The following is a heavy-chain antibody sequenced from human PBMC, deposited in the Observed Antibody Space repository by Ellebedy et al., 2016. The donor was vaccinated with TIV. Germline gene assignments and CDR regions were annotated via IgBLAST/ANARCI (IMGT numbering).Heavy chain of an antibody. D-gene: IGHD6-19*01. V-gene: IGHV4-4*02. CDR1: GVPSTSSNW. CDR3: ARAQWTTGWLNRLDP. J-gene: IGHJ5*02. CDR2: IHYDGTT. Sequence: SETLSLTXTVSGVPSTSSNWWTCVRQSPGKGLQWIGEIHYDGTTSYNPALKSRVTMSVDKTKNQFSLRLASVTAADTGMYFCARAQWTTGWLNRLDPWGQGIEVTVSS.